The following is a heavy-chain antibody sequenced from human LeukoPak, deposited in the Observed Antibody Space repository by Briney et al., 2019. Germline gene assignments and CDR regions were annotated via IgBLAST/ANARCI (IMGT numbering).Heavy chain of an antibody. Sequence: SVKVSCKASGGTFSSYAISWVRQAPGQGLEWMGRIIPILGIANYAQKFQGRVTITADKSTSTAYMELSSLRSEDTAVYYCARHPITPFGEVIVPTHFDYWSQATLVTVSS. D-gene: IGHD3-16*02. CDR2: IIPILGIA. CDR1: GGTFSSYA. V-gene: IGHV1-69*04. CDR3: ARHPITPFGEVIVPTHFDY. J-gene: IGHJ4*02.